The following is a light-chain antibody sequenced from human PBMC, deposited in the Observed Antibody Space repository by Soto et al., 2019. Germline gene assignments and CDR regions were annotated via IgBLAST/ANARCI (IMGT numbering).Light chain of an antibody. J-gene: IGLJ3*02. CDR2: RND. CDR3: AAWDGSLSPWV. V-gene: IGLV1-47*01. Sequence: QSVLTQPPSTTGTPGQRVTISCSGRTSNIGYNFVYWYQHLPGTAPKLLIYRNDERPSGVSDRFSGSKSGTSASLAISGLRSEDEASYYCAAWDGSLSPWVFGGGTQLTVL. CDR1: TSNIGYNF.